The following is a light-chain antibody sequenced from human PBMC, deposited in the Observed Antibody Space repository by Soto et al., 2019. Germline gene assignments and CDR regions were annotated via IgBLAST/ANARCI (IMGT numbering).Light chain of an antibody. Sequence: DIVMTQSPDSLAVSLGERATLSCRASQSVSTSYVAWYQQKFGQAPRLLIYDAFSRATGIPDRFSASGSGTDFTLTISRLEPEDFAVYYCQQYKTFGQGTKVDIK. V-gene: IGKV3-20*01. CDR3: QQYKT. CDR1: QSVSTSY. J-gene: IGKJ1*01. CDR2: DAF.